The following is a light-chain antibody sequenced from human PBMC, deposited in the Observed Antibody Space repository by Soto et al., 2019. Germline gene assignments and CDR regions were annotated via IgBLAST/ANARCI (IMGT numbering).Light chain of an antibody. CDR2: TSS. CDR1: QSISTY. J-gene: IGKJ1*01. CDR3: QQSFSSPRT. V-gene: IGKV1-39*01. Sequence: DIQMTQSPSSLSASVGDSVTITCRASQSISTYLNWYQQKPGKAPNLLIYTSSNLQPGVPSRFSGSGSGTDFTLAISSLQPEDFATYYCQQSFSSPRTFGQGTKVEI.